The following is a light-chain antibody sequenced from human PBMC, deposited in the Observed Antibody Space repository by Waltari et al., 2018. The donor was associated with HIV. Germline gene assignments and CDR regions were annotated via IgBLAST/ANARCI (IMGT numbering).Light chain of an antibody. Sequence: DIVMTQSPDSLAVSLDEKATIHCKSSQGVLYSSNKKDNLAWYKQKPGQPPKQLIYWATTRESGFPDRFRGSGSGTDFTFTISSLRAEDVAVYYSQKYDSTPITFGQGTRLEMK. CDR3: QKYDSTPIT. V-gene: IGKV4-1*01. CDR2: WAT. CDR1: QGVLYSSNKKDN. J-gene: IGKJ5*01.